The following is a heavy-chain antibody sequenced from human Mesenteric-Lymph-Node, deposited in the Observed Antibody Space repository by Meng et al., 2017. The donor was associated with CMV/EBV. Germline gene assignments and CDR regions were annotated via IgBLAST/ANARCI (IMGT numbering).Heavy chain of an antibody. Sequence: GESLKISCAASGFTFTTYSMNWVRQAPGKGLEWVSYISSSGSTIYYADSVKGRFTISRDNAKNSLYLQMDSLRAEDTALYHCARPHYGSGRHFYYGMDVWGQGTTVTVSS. D-gene: IGHD3-10*01. CDR3: ARPHYGSGRHFYYGMDV. CDR1: GFTFTTYS. J-gene: IGHJ6*02. CDR2: ISSSGSTI. V-gene: IGHV3-48*04.